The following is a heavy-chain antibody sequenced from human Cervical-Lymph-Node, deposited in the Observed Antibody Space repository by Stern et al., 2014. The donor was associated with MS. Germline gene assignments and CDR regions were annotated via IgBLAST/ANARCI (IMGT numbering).Heavy chain of an antibody. J-gene: IGHJ3*02. Sequence: EDQLVESGGGLVKPGGSLRLSCAASGFTFRSYSMNLVRQAPGQGLEWVSSIRSSSSYIYSADAVKGRFTISRDNAKNSLYLQMNSLRAEDTAVYYCARDQGGKYYDSSGYYSDAFDIWGQGTMVTVSS. V-gene: IGHV3-21*01. CDR1: GFTFRSYS. CDR2: IRSSSSYI. CDR3: ARDQGGKYYDSSGYYSDAFDI. D-gene: IGHD3-22*01.